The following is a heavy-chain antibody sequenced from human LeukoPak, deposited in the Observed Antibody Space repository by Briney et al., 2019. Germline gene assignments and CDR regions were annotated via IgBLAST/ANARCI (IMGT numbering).Heavy chain of an antibody. V-gene: IGHV3-23*01. CDR1: GFTFSSYA. CDR2: ISGSGGST. D-gene: IGHD5-18*01. J-gene: IGHJ4*02. Sequence: PGGSLRLSCAASGFTFSSYAMSWVRQAPGKGLEWVSAISGSGGSTYYADSVKGRFTISRDNAKNSLYLQMNSLRAEDTAVYYCARDPDPDTANNYFDYWGQGTLVTVSS. CDR3: ARDPDPDTANNYFDY.